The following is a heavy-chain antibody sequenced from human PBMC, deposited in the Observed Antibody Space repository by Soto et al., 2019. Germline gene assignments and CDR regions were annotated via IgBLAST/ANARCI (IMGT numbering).Heavy chain of an antibody. CDR2: ISDSGGST. CDR1: GFTFSVFA. CDR3: AKGGSYGLN. V-gene: IGHV3-23*01. Sequence: EVQLLESGGDLVQPGGSLRLSCAASGFTFSVFAVSWVRQAPGKGLEWVSIISDSGGSTYYADSVRGRFTISRDNSKNRLYLQMNSLRAEDTALYYCAKGGSYGLNWGQGTLVTVSS. D-gene: IGHD1-26*01. J-gene: IGHJ4*02.